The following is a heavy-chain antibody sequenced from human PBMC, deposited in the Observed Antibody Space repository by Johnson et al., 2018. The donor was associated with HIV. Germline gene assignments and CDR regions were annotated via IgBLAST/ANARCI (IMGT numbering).Heavy chain of an antibody. V-gene: IGHV3-64*01. D-gene: IGHD6-13*01. CDR2: ISSNGGST. J-gene: IGHJ3*02. Sequence: MLLVESGGGLVQPGGSLRLSCAASGFTFSHNAMHWVRQGPGKGLEYVSAISSNGGSTFYANSVKGRFTISRDNSKNTLYLQLGSLRTDDMAVYYCARGLAADAFDIWGQGTMVTVSS. CDR3: ARGLAADAFDI. CDR1: GFTFSHNA.